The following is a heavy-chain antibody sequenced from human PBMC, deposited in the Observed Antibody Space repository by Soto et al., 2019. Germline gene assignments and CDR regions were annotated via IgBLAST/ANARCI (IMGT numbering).Heavy chain of an antibody. J-gene: IGHJ6*02. V-gene: IGHV4-59*01. CDR2: IYYSGST. Sequence: SETLSLTCTVSGGSISSYYWSWIRQPSGKGLEWIGYIYYSGSTNYNPSLKSRVAISVDTSKNQFSLKLSSVTAADTAVYYCAGDMTTMIVVVITLCYYYGMDVWGQGTTVTVSS. CDR3: AGDMTTMIVVVITLCYYYGMDV. CDR1: GGSISSYY. D-gene: IGHD3-22*01.